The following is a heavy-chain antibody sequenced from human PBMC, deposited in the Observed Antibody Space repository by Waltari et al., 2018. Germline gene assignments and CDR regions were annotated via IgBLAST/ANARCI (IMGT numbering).Heavy chain of an antibody. Sequence: QVQLVQSGAEVKKPGSSVKVSCKASGGTFSSYAISWVRQAPGQGLEWMGGITPICGTASDAQKLQVRVTITADESTSTAYLELSSLRSEDTAVYYGARDTGYSSGWYHPYYFDYWGQGTLVTVSS. CDR3: ARDTGYSSGWYHPYYFDY. CDR1: GGTFSSYA. D-gene: IGHD6-19*01. CDR2: ITPICGTA. J-gene: IGHJ4*02. V-gene: IGHV1-69*01.